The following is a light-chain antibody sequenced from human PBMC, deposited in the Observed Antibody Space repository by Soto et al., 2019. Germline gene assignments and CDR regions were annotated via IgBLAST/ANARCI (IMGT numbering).Light chain of an antibody. CDR3: CSYAGSSTPYV. J-gene: IGLJ1*01. V-gene: IGLV2-23*01. CDR2: EGS. CDR1: SSDVGSYNL. Sequence: QSALTQPASVSGSPGQSITTSCTGTSSDVGSYNLVSWYQQHPGKAPKLMIYEGSKRPSGVSNRFSGSKSGNTASLTISGLQAEDEADYYCCSYAGSSTPYVFGTGTKGTV.